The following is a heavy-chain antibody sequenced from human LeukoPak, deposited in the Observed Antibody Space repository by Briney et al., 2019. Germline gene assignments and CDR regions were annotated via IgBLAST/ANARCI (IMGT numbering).Heavy chain of an antibody. CDR1: GYIFTSYW. V-gene: IGHV5-51*01. Sequence: GESLKISCKGSGYIFTSYWIGWVRQMPGKGLEWMGIIYPGDSDTRYSPSFQGQVTISADKSISTAYLQWSSLKASDTAMYYCATVGVVVAATPLNYFDYWGQGTLVTVSS. CDR2: IYPGDSDT. CDR3: ATVGVVVAATPLNYFDY. D-gene: IGHD2-15*01. J-gene: IGHJ4*02.